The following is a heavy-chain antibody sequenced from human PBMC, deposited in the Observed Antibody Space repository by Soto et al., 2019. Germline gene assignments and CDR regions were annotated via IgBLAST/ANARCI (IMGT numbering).Heavy chain of an antibody. J-gene: IGHJ4*02. V-gene: IGHV3-15*07. CDR2: IKSKTHGETT. CDR1: GFTFSDAW. Sequence: EVQLVESGGDLVKPGGSLRLSCAASGFTFSDAWMHWVRQAPGKGLEWVGRIKSKTHGETTDYAAPVKGRFTISRDDSKNTVYLQMNSLKTEDTGVYYCTTGEGNYFDSWGLGTLVTASS. D-gene: IGHD3-10*01. CDR3: TTGEGNYFDS.